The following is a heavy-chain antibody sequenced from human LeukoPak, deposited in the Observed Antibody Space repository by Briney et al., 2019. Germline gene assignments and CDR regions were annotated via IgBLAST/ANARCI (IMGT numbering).Heavy chain of an antibody. V-gene: IGHV3-23*01. CDR3: AKDSPKREWELLWAY. CDR2: ISGSGGST. J-gene: IGHJ4*02. CDR1: GFTFSSYI. Sequence: GGSLRLSCEASGFTFSSYIMTWVRQAPGKGLEWVSAISGSGGSTYYADSVKGRFTISRDNSKNTLYLQMNSLRAEDTAVYYCAKDSPKREWELLWAYWGQGTLVTVSS. D-gene: IGHD1-26*01.